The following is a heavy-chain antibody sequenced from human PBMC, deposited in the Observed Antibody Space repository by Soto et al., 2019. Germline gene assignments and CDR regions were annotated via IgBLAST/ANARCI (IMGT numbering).Heavy chain of an antibody. CDR2: ISSSSSTI. V-gene: IGHV3-48*01. J-gene: IGHJ6*03. CDR1: GFTFSSYS. Sequence: GGSLRLSCAASGFTFSSYSMNWVRQAPGKGLEWVSYISSSSSTIYYADSVKGRFTISRDNAKNSLYLQMNSLRAEDTAVYYCARDRYYMDVWGKGTTVTVSS. CDR3: ARDRYYMDV.